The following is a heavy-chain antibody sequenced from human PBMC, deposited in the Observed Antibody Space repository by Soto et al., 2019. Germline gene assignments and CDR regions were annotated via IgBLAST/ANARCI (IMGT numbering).Heavy chain of an antibody. CDR2: ISGSGGST. V-gene: IGHV3-23*01. J-gene: IGHJ4*02. CDR1: GFTFSSYA. CDR3: AKGRKGFLEWLLNPHSH. D-gene: IGHD3-3*01. Sequence: PGGSLRLSCAASGFTFSSYAMSWVRQAPGKGLEWVSAISGSGGSTYYADSVKGRFTISRDNSKNTLYLQMNSLRAEDTAVYYCAKGRKGFLEWLLNPHSHWGQGTLVTVSS.